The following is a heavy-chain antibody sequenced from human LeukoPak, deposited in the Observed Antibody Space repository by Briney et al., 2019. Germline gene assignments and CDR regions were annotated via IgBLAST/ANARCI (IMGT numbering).Heavy chain of an antibody. V-gene: IGHV4-30-2*01. Sequence: SETLSLTCTVSGGSISSGDYYWSWIRQPPGKGLEWIGYIYHSGSAYYNPSLKSRVTISVDRSKNQFSLKLSSVTAADTAVYYCARDEGNGSGWYFNYWGQGTLVTVSS. J-gene: IGHJ4*02. CDR1: GGSISSGDYY. CDR3: ARDEGNGSGWYFNY. D-gene: IGHD6-19*01. CDR2: IYHSGSA.